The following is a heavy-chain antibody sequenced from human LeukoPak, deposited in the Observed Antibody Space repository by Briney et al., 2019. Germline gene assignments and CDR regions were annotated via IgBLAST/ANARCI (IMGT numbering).Heavy chain of an antibody. J-gene: IGHJ4*02. Sequence: SDTLSLTCTVSGGSISSYYCSWIRQPPAKGLEWIGTIYHSGNTYYNPSLKSRVTISVGTSKNQLSLKLSSLTAADTAVYYCARRAGTYFDQWGQGTLVTVSS. CDR1: GGSISSYY. V-gene: IGHV4-59*08. CDR2: IYHSGNT. D-gene: IGHD6-19*01. CDR3: ARRAGTYFDQ.